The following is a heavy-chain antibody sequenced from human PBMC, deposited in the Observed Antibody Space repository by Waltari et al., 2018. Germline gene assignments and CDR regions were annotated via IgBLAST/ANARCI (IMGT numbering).Heavy chain of an antibody. CDR1: GYSISGYF. J-gene: IGHJ4*02. CDR2: IYHRGRT. Sequence: QVQLQESGPGLLKPSETLSLTCAVSGYSISGYFWGWIRQPPGKGLEWIGSIYHRGRTYNNPSLKRRVTMSVDTSKNQFSLKLSAVTAADTAVYYCARNSGNYSFLYWGQGTLVTVSS. CDR3: ARNSGNYSFLY. D-gene: IGHD1-26*01. V-gene: IGHV4-38-2*01.